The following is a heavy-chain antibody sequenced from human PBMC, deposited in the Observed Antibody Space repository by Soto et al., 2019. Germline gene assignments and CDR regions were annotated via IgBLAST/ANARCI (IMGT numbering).Heavy chain of an antibody. Sequence: QITLKESGPTLVKPTQTLTLTCTFSGFSLSTSGVGVGWIRQPPGKALEWLALIYWDDDKRYSPSLKSRLTITKDTSKNPVVLTMTNMDPVDTATYYCAHRLNYYGSGSYYNYYFDYWGQGTLVTVSS. D-gene: IGHD3-10*01. CDR1: GFSLSTSGVG. J-gene: IGHJ4*02. CDR3: AHRLNYYGSGSYYNYYFDY. CDR2: IYWDDDK. V-gene: IGHV2-5*02.